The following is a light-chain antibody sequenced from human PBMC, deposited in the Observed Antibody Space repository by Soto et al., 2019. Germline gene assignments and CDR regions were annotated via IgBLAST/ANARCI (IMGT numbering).Light chain of an antibody. CDR2: GAS. V-gene: IGKV3-20*01. CDR3: QQYGSSLIT. Sequence: EIVMTHSPVTLSVSPGERATLSCRASQSVSSYLAWYQQKPGQAPRLLIYGASSRATGIPDRFSGSGSGTDFTLTISRLEPEDFAVYYCQQYGSSLITFGQGTRLEIK. CDR1: QSVSSY. J-gene: IGKJ5*01.